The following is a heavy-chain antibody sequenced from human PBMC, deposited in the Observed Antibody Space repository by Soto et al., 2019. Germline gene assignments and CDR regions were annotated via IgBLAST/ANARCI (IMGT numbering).Heavy chain of an antibody. Sequence: SETLSLTCTVTSCSVRSSSYYWAWIRQPPGKGLEWIGSIYYSGTLYYNPSLKSRVTISVDTSKNQFSLNLSSVTAADTAVYFCARHGIQRWFPYNFDNWGQGTVVS. D-gene: IGHD5-18*01. CDR2: IYYSGTL. V-gene: IGHV4-39*01. CDR3: ARHGIQRWFPYNFDN. J-gene: IGHJ4*02. CDR1: SCSVRSSSYY.